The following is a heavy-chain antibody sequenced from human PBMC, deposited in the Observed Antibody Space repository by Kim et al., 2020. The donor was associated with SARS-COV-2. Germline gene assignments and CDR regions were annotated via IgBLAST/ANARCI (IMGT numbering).Heavy chain of an antibody. CDR2: TYYRSKWYN. J-gene: IGHJ6*02. CDR3: ARQASENYYNHGVDV. CDR1: GDSVSSYSAA. D-gene: IGHD3-10*01. Sequence: SQTLSLTCAISGDSVSSYSAAWNWIRQSPSRGLEWLGRTYYRSKWYNDYAVSVKSRITIDPDTSKNQFSLHLNSVSPEDTAVYYCARQASENYYNHGVDVWGQGTTVTVSS. V-gene: IGHV6-1*01.